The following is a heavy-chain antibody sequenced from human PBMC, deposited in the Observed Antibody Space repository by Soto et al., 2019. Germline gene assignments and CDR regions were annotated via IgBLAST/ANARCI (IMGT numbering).Heavy chain of an antibody. Sequence: QVHLVQSGAEVKKPGASVNVSCKTSGYTFTRNGISWVRQAPGQGLEWMGWISPKSGNTKYAQKFQGRVIMTTDTSASTAYMEPTSLRSDATAAYFSVKDRDRNSWPSSDVWGAGTTVTVSS. CDR3: VKDRDRNSWPSSDV. CDR1: GYTFTRNG. J-gene: IGHJ6*04. CDR2: ISPKSGNT. V-gene: IGHV1-18*01. D-gene: IGHD1-26*01.